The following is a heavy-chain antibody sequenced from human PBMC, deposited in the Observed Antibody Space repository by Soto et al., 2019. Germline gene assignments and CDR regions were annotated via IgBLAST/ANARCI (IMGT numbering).Heavy chain of an antibody. J-gene: IGHJ5*02. CDR1: GGSISRYY. CDR2: IYYSGST. V-gene: IGHV4-59*01. D-gene: IGHD3-10*01. CDR3: ARDPGSGSYYGWFDP. Sequence: PSETLSLTCTFSGGSISRYYWNWIRQPPGKGLEWIGYIYYSGSTNYNPSLKSRVTISVDTSKNQFSLKLSSVTAADTAVYYCARDPGSGSYYGWFDPWGEG.